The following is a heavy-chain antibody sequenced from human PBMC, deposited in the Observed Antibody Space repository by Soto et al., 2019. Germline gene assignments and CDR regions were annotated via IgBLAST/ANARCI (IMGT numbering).Heavy chain of an antibody. CDR3: ASRAITRTTIFYYYGMDV. Sequence: QVQLVQSGAEVKKPGSSVKVSCKASGGTFSNYAISWVRQAPGQRLEWMGGIIPIFGTANYAQKFQGRVTITADESTSTAYMELSSLRSEDTAVYYCASRAITRTTIFYYYGMDVWGQGTTVTVSS. CDR2: IIPIFGTA. V-gene: IGHV1-69*01. CDR1: GGTFSNYA. D-gene: IGHD1-7*01. J-gene: IGHJ6*02.